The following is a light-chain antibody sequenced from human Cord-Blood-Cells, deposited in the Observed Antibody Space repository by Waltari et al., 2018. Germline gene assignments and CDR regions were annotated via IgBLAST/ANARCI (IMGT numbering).Light chain of an antibody. CDR2: DVS. Sequence: QSALTQPASVSGSPGQSITLSCTRTSRAVGGYNHVSCYQQHPGKAPKLMIYDVSNRPSGVSNRFSGSKSGNTASLTISGLQAEDEADYYCSSYTSSSTRNWVFGGGTKLTVL. CDR1: SRAVGGYNH. J-gene: IGLJ3*02. V-gene: IGLV2-14*01. CDR3: SSYTSSSTRNWV.